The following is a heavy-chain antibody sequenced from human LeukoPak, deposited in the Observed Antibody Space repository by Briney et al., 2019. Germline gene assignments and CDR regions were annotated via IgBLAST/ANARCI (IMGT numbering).Heavy chain of an antibody. Sequence: GQTLKIPCMCSGLSFITYWIGWARQTPGKGLAWMGIIYPDDSETKYSPSFQGQDTISADKSISTAYVQWSSLKASDTAMYYCARLYYDNSGYPDYWGQGTLVTVSS. CDR2: IYPDDSET. CDR3: ARLYYDNSGYPDY. D-gene: IGHD3-22*01. CDR1: GLSFITYW. V-gene: IGHV5-51*01. J-gene: IGHJ4*02.